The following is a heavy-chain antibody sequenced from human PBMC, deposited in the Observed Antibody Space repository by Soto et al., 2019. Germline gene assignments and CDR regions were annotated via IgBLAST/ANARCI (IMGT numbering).Heavy chain of an antibody. V-gene: IGHV3-30*14. J-gene: IGHJ4*02. Sequence: QVQLVESGGGVVQPGRSLRLSCAASGFTFSSYAMHWVRQAPGKGLEWVAVISSDGSKKYYADSGKGRFTIFRDNSKNKLYRQMADHTPVYSGVSYSEWRRLGSWGEVNLVSVSS. CDR3: EWRRLGS. D-gene: IGHD5-12*01. CDR2: ISSDGSKK. CDR1: GFTFSSYA.